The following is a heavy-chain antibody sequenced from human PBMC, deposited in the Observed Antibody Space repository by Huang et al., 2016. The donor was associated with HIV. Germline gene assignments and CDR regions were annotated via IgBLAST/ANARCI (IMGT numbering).Heavy chain of an antibody. Sequence: EVQLVQSGAEVKKPGESLKISCKGSGYSFTSYWIGWVRQMPGKGLEWMGSIYPGDSDTSYRPSFQGQVTISADKSISTAYLRWSSLKASDSAMYYCARRLAPIAAAGSSWFDPWGQGTLVTVSS. CDR3: ARRLAPIAAAGSSWFDP. CDR2: IYPGDSDT. D-gene: IGHD6-13*01. CDR1: GYSFTSYW. V-gene: IGHV5-51*03. J-gene: IGHJ5*02.